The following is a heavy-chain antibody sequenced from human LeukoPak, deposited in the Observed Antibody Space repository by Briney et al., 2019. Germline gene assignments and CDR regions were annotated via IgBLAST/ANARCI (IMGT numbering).Heavy chain of an antibody. Sequence: SETLSLTCAVYGGSFSGYYWSWIRQPPGKGLEWIGEINHSGSTNYNPSLKSRVTISVDTSKNQFSLKLSSVTAADTAVHYCARVGSSWLFDSWGQGTLVTVSS. V-gene: IGHV4-34*01. D-gene: IGHD6-13*01. CDR1: GGSFSGYY. CDR3: ARVGSSWLFDS. CDR2: INHSGST. J-gene: IGHJ5*01.